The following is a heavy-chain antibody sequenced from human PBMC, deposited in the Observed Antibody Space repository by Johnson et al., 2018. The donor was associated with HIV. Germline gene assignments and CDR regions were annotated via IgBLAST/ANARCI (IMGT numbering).Heavy chain of an antibody. D-gene: IGHD1-7*01. CDR1: GFTFSSYG. J-gene: IGHJ3*02. Sequence: QVQLVESGGGVVRPGGSLRLSCAASGFTFSSYGMHWVRQAPGKGLEWVAVISYDGSNKYYADSVKGRFTISRDNSKNKLYLQMNSLRVDDTAVYYRAREIELRADAFDIWGQGTMVTVSS. CDR2: ISYDGSNK. V-gene: IGHV3-30*03. CDR3: AREIELRADAFDI.